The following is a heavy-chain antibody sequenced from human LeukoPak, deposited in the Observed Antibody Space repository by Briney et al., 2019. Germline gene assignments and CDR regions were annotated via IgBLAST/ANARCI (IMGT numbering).Heavy chain of an antibody. CDR2: ITWDGGTT. CDR1: GFTFEDYT. CDR3: ARSTAMVTWGSFGI. J-gene: IGHJ3*02. V-gene: IGHV3-43*01. Sequence: GGSLRLSCAASGFTFEDYTMNWVRHAPGKGLEWVSLITWDGGTTYNSDFVKGRCTISRDNSKYSLYLQMSFLRTEDTALYYCARSTAMVTWGSFGIWGQGTLVTVSS. D-gene: IGHD5-18*01.